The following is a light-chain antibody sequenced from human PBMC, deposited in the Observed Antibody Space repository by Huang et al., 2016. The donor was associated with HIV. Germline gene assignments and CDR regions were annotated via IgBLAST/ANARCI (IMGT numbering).Light chain of an antibody. J-gene: IGKJ2*01. CDR2: DAT. Sequence: DIQMTQSPSSLSASVGDRISITCQASQDISNYLNWYQQKPGKAPKLLIYDATDLDTGGPSRFSGSGSGTEFTITINNLQPEDFATYYCQQYDNLPRTFGQGTKLDLK. CDR3: QQYDNLPRT. V-gene: IGKV1-33*01. CDR1: QDISNY.